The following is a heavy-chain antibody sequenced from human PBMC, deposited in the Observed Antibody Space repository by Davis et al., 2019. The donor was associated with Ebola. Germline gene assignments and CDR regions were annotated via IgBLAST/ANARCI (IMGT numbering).Heavy chain of an antibody. CDR3: AAEASPGSDAFDI. V-gene: IGHV1-69*04. Sequence: SVQVSCKASAGTLNSHAISWVRPAPGRGLEWVGIINPILPTPNYAQKLHGRVAISADKSTATAYMELSSLKSEDTAVYYCAAEASPGSDAFDIWGQGTMVAVSS. CDR2: INPILPTP. J-gene: IGHJ3*02. CDR1: AGTLNSHA.